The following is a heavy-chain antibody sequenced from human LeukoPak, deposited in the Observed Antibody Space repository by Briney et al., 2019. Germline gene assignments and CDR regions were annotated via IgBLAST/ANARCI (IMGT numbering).Heavy chain of an antibody. CDR2: ISPNSGGT. V-gene: IGHV1-2*02. CDR1: GYTFTGYY. CDR3: ARVNYYDPSFDY. J-gene: IGHJ4*02. Sequence: ASVKVSCKASGYTFTGYYVNWVRQAPGQGLEWMGWISPNSGGTNYAQKFQGRVTITADESTSTAYMELSSLRSEDTAVYYCARVNYYDPSFDYWGQGTLVTVSS. D-gene: IGHD3-22*01.